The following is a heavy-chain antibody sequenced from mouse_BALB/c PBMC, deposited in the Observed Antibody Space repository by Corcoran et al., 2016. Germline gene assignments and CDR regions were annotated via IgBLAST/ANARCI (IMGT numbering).Heavy chain of an antibody. J-gene: IGHJ3*01. CDR3: ARWADGYSLFAY. D-gene: IGHD2-3*01. Sequence: QIQLVQSGPELKKPGETVKISCKASGYTFTNYGMNWVKQAPGKGLKWMGWINTYTGEPPYADDFKGRFAFSLETSASTAYLQINNLKNEDMATYFCARWADGYSLFAYWGQGTLVTVSA. CDR2: INTYTGEP. CDR1: GYTFTNYG. V-gene: IGHV9-1*02.